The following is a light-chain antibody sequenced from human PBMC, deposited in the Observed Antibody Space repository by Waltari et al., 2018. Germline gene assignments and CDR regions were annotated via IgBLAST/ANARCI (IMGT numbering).Light chain of an antibody. V-gene: IGKV1-27*01. CDR2: AAS. J-gene: IGKJ1*01. Sequence: DIQMTQSPSSLSASVGDRVTITCRASQGISKYLGWYQQKPGKVPKLLISAASTLHSGVPSRFSGSGSGTDFTLTISNLQPEDVATYYCQRYDNAPRTFGQGTKVEIK. CDR3: QRYDNAPRT. CDR1: QGISKY.